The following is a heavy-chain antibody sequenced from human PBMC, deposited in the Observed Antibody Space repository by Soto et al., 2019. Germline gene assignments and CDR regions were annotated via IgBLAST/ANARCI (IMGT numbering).Heavy chain of an antibody. CDR1: GGSISSYY. CDR2: IYYSGST. Sequence: SETLSLTCTVSGGSISSYYWSWIRQPPGKGLEWIGYIYYSGSTNYNPSLKSRVTISVDTSKNQFSLKLSSVTAADTAVYYCAMSASYSGYDYEDYYYYMDVWGKGTTVTVSS. V-gene: IGHV4-59*08. D-gene: IGHD5-12*01. J-gene: IGHJ6*03. CDR3: AMSASYSGYDYEDYYYYMDV.